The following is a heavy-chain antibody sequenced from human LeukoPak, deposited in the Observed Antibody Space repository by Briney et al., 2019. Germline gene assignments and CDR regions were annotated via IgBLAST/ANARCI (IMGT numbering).Heavy chain of an antibody. Sequence: GGSLRLSCAASGFTFSSYAMSWVRQAPGKGLEWVSAISGSGGSTYYADSVKGRFTISRDNSKSTLYLQMNSLRAEDTAVYYCAKANDFWSGYPYYFDYWGQGTLVTVSS. D-gene: IGHD3-3*01. CDR1: GFTFSSYA. J-gene: IGHJ4*02. CDR3: AKANDFWSGYPYYFDY. CDR2: ISGSGGST. V-gene: IGHV3-23*01.